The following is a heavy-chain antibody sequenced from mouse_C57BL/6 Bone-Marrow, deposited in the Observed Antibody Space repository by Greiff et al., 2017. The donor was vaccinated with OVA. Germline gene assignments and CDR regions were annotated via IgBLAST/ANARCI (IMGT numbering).Heavy chain of an antibody. CDR3: ARSITTGYFDV. V-gene: IGHV1-82*01. D-gene: IGHD1-1*01. Sequence: VKVVESGPELVKPGASVKISCKASGYAFSSSWMNWVKQRPGQGLEWIGRIYPGDGDTNYNGKFKGKATLTADKSSSTAYMQLSSLTSEDSAVYFCARSITTGYFDVWGTGTTVTVSS. J-gene: IGHJ1*03. CDR1: GYAFSSSW. CDR2: IYPGDGDT.